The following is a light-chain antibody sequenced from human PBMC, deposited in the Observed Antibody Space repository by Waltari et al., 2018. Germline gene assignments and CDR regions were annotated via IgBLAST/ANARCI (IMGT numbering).Light chain of an antibody. Sequence: DIVMTQSPDSLAVSLGERATINCKSSQTVLYSANNKNYLTWYQHKPGQPPKLLISWASIPESGVPDRVTGSGSGTDFTLTISSLQAEDVAVYYCQQHYTTPWTFGQGTKVEIK. J-gene: IGKJ1*01. V-gene: IGKV4-1*01. CDR2: WAS. CDR3: QQHYTTPWT. CDR1: QTVLYSANNKNY.